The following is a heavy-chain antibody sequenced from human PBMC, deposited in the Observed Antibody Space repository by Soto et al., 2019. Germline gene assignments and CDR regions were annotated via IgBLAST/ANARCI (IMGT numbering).Heavy chain of an antibody. CDR1: GFTFSSYG. CDR2: ILYDGSNK. D-gene: IGHD4-17*01. Sequence: SLRLSCAASGFTFSSYGMHWVRQAPGKGLEWVAVILYDGSNKYYADSVKGRFTISRDNSKNTLYLQMNSLRAEDTAVYYCAKDRGALRWSEEHYYFDYWGQGALVTVSS. J-gene: IGHJ4*02. V-gene: IGHV3-30*18. CDR3: AKDRGALRWSEEHYYFDY.